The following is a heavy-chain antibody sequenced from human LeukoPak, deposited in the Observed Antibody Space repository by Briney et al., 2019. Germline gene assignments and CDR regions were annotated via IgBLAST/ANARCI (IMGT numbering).Heavy chain of an antibody. J-gene: IGHJ4*02. CDR3: ASHGTYGSGSYYNDLFLGY. Sequence: GASVKVSCKASGYTFTSYYMHWVRQAPGQGLEWMGIINPSGGSTSYAQKFQGRVTMTRDTSTSTVYMELSSLRSEDTAVYYCASHGTYGSGSYYNDLFLGYWGQGTLSPSPQ. D-gene: IGHD3-10*01. V-gene: IGHV1-46*01. CDR2: INPSGGST. CDR1: GYTFTSYY.